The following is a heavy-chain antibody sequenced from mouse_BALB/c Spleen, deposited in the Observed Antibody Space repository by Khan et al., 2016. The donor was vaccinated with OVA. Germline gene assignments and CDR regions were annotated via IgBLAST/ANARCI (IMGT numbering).Heavy chain of an antibody. J-gene: IGHJ3*01. Sequence: EVQLQQSGPELVKPGASVKMSCKASGYTFTSYVMHWVKQKPGQGLEWIGYISPNSDGSKYNEKFRGKATLTSDKSSSTAYMELSSLTSEESAFYYWLRSLYYYGSAYEGFAYWGQGTLVTVSA. V-gene: IGHV1S136*01. CDR3: LRSLYYYGSAYEGFAY. CDR1: GYTFTSYV. D-gene: IGHD1-1*01. CDR2: ISPNSDGS.